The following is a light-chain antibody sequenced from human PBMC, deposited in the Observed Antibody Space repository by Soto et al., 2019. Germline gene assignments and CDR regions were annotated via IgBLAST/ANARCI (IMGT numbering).Light chain of an antibody. CDR3: SSYTRTGAYV. J-gene: IGLJ1*01. Sequence: QSALTQPASVSGSPGQSITISCTGTSSDVGGYNYVAWYQQYPGKAPKVMIYEVTNRPSGVSNRFSGSKSGNTASLIISGLQAEDEADYYCSSYTRTGAYVFGTGTKLTVL. V-gene: IGLV2-14*01. CDR1: SSDVGGYNY. CDR2: EVT.